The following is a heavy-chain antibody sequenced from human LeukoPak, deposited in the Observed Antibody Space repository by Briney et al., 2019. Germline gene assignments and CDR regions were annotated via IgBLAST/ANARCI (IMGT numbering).Heavy chain of an antibody. CDR3: SRESGASCPFGY. Sequence: PSETLSLTCGVSGGSIRSTNWWSWVRQPPGQGLEWIGEISLSGQTNYSPSPNGRVTMSLDESRNQLSLNLTSVTAADTAIYYCSRESGASCPFGYWGQGTPVIVPP. D-gene: IGHD1-26*01. CDR1: GGSIRSTNW. J-gene: IGHJ4*02. V-gene: IGHV4/OR15-8*02. CDR2: ISLSGQT.